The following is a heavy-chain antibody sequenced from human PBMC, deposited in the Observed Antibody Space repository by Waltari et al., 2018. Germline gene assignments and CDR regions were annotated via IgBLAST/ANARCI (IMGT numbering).Heavy chain of an antibody. V-gene: IGHV3-30-3*01. CDR1: GFTFSSYA. CDR3: ARDGGYYGSGSSYFFDY. J-gene: IGHJ4*02. CDR2: ISYDGSNK. D-gene: IGHD3-10*01. Sequence: QVQLVESGGGVVQPGRSLRLSCAASGFTFSSYAMHWVRQAPGKGLEWVAVISYDGSNKYYADSVKGRFTISRDNSKNTLYLQMNSLRAEDTAVYYCARDGGYYGSGSSYFFDYWGQGTLVTVSS.